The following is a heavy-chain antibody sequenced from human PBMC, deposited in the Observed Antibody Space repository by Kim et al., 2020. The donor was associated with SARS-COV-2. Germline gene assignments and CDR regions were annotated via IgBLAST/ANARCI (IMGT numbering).Heavy chain of an antibody. D-gene: IGHD2-15*01. CDR2: YHVDSDT. J-gene: IGHJ4*02. V-gene: IGHV5-51*01. Sequence: YHVDSDTRYSPPFQGQVTISADKSISTAYLQWSSLEASDTAMYYCARIGDYWGQGTLVTVSS. CDR3: ARIGDY.